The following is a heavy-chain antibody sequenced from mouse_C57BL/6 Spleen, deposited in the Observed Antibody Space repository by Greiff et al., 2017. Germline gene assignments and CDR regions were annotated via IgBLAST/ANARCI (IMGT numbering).Heavy chain of an antibody. CDR1: GYTFTDYN. Sequence: EVQLQQSGPELVKPGASVKIPCKASGYTFTDYNMDWVKQSHGKSLEWIGDINPNNGGTIYNQKFKGKATLTVDKSSSTAYMELRSLTSEDTAVYYCATNYYGSSYRYFDVWGTGTTVTVSS. CDR3: ATNYYGSSYRYFDV. CDR2: INPNNGGT. D-gene: IGHD1-1*01. V-gene: IGHV1-18*01. J-gene: IGHJ1*03.